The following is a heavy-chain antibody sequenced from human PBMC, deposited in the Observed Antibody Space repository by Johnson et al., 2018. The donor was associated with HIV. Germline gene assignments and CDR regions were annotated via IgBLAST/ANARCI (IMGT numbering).Heavy chain of an antibody. CDR2: IKSKTGGTT. D-gene: IGHD3-22*01. CDR1: GFTFSNAW. CDR3: TTETYCNVGSSYYDGQAFDI. V-gene: IGHV3-15*01. Sequence: VQLVESGGGLVKPGGSLRLSCAASGFTFSNAWMSWVRQAPGKGLEWVGCIKSKTGGTTDYAAPVKGRFTISRDDSKNTLYLQMNSLKTEDTAVYYCTTETYCNVGSSYYDGQAFDIWGQGTMVTVSS. J-gene: IGHJ3*02.